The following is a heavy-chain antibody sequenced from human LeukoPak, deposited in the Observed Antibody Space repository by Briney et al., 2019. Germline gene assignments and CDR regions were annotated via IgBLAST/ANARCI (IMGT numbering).Heavy chain of an antibody. J-gene: IGHJ5*02. Sequence: SVKVSCKASGGTFSSYAISWVRQAPGQGLEWMGGIIPIFCTANYAQKFQGRVTITTDESTSTAYMELSSLRSEDTAVYYCARAEYDFWSGYRRGYWFDPWGQGTLVTVSS. V-gene: IGHV1-69*05. CDR3: ARAEYDFWSGYRRGYWFDP. CDR2: IIPIFCTA. CDR1: GGTFSSYA. D-gene: IGHD3-3*01.